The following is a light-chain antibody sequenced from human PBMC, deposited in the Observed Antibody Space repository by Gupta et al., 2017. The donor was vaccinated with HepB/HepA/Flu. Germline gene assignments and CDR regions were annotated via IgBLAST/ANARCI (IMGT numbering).Light chain of an antibody. CDR1: SSDIGTYNR. J-gene: IGLJ2*01. CDR2: EVT. CDR3: SSYTMSRTVI. Sequence: QSALTQPPSVSGSPGQSVTISCTGTSSDIGTYNRVSWYQQPPGTAPKLMLYEVTHRPSGVPDRFSGSESGNTASLTIPGLQAEDEADYYCSSYTMSRTVIFGGGTRLTVL. V-gene: IGLV2-18*02.